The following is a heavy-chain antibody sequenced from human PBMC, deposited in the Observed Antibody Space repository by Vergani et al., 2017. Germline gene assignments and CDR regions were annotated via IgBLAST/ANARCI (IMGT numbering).Heavy chain of an antibody. J-gene: IGHJ1*01. CDR3: ARGRNDYVWGSYRSFRAEYFQH. CDR1: GGSFSGYY. Sequence: QVQLQQWGAGLLKPSETLSLTCAVYGGSFSGYYWSWIRQPPGKGLEWIGEINHSGSTNYNPSLKSLVTISVDTSKNQFSLKLSSVTAADTAVYYCARGRNDYVWGSYRSFRAEYFQHWGQGTLVTVSS. CDR2: INHSGST. V-gene: IGHV4-34*01. D-gene: IGHD3-16*02.